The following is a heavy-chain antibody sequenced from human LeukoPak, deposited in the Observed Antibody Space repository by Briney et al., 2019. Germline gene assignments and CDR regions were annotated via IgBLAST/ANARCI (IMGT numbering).Heavy chain of an antibody. CDR2: IIPIFGTA. D-gene: IGHD3-22*01. Sequence: SVKVSCKASGGTFSSYAISWVRQAPGQGLEWMGGIIPIFGTANYAQKFQGRVTITADESTSTAYMELSSLRSEDTAVYYCASKNYYDSSGYSGGYYYGMDVWGQGTTVTVSS. CDR3: ASKNYYDSSGYSGGYYYGMDV. CDR1: GGTFSSYA. J-gene: IGHJ6*02. V-gene: IGHV1-69*13.